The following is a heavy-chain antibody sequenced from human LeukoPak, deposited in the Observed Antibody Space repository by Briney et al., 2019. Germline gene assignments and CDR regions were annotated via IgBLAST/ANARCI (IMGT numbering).Heavy chain of an antibody. CDR2: INPKNGGA. D-gene: IGHD3-16*01. Sequence: ASVKVSCKASGYTFTGYYMHWVRQAPGQGLEWMGWINPKNGGANYAPSFQGRVTMTRDRSISTVYMELTRLTSDDTAVYYCARASFWESPINWFDPWGQGTLVTVSS. CDR1: GYTFTGYY. V-gene: IGHV1-2*07. CDR3: ARASFWESPINWFDP. J-gene: IGHJ5*02.